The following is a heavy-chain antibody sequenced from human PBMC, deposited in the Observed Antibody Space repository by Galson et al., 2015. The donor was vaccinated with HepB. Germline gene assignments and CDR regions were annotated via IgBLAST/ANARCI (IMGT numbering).Heavy chain of an antibody. V-gene: IGHV4-61*08. CDR1: GFSLSTSGMC. J-gene: IGHJ6*02. D-gene: IGHD3-10*01. CDR2: IYYSGRT. Sequence: LVKPTQTLTLTCTFSGFSLSTSGMCVSWIRQPPGKGLEWIAYIYYSGRTNYNPSLKSRVTISVDTSKNQFSLKLSSVTAADTAVYYCARHMTDGSGTYYNQKFDGMDVWGQGTTVTVSS. CDR3: ARHMTDGSGTYYNQKFDGMDV.